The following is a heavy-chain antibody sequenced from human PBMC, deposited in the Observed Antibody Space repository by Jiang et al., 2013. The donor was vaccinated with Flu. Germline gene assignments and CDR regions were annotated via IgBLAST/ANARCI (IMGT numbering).Heavy chain of an antibody. D-gene: IGHD5-12*01. Sequence: GLVKPSETLSLTCAVSGDSLSNYDWAWIRQPAGKGPEWIGRINTSGTTRYNPSLQSRVTMSIDTSKNQFSLKLSSLTAADTAVYYCARGIGGAYDNNWFGPWGQGTLVTVSS. CDR1: GDSLSNYD. CDR3: ARGIGGAYDNNWFGP. CDR2: INTSGTT. V-gene: IGHV4-4*07. J-gene: IGHJ5*02.